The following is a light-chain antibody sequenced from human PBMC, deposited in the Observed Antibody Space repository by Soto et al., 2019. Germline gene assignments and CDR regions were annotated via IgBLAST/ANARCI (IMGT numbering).Light chain of an antibody. J-gene: IGKJ4*01. CDR3: QQRSNWPST. V-gene: IGKV3-11*01. Sequence: EIVLTQSPATLSLSPGERADLSCRASQSVSSYLAWYQQKRGQAPRLLIYDASKRATGIPARFSGSGSGIDFTLTISSLEPEDFAVYFCQQRSNWPSTFGGGTKVEI. CDR1: QSVSSY. CDR2: DAS.